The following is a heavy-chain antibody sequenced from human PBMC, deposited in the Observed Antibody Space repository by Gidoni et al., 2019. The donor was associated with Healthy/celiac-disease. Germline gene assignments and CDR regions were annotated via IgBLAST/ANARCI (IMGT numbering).Heavy chain of an antibody. CDR3: AKARVPYSSSPN. D-gene: IGHD6-6*01. J-gene: IGHJ4*02. CDR1: VFHFGSYA. V-gene: IGHV3-23*01. Sequence: EVQLLESGGGLVQTGGSLRLSCEASVFHFGSYAMSWVRQSQGKGLEWVSAIRCSGGSTYYADSVKGRFTIARDNSKNTLYLQMNSLRAEDTAVYYCAKARVPYSSSPNWGQGTLVTVSS. CDR2: IRCSGGST.